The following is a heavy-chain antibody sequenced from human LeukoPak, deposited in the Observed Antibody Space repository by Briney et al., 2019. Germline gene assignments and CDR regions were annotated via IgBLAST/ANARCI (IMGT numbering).Heavy chain of an antibody. Sequence: GGSLRLSCAASGFTFSSNFAMNWVRQAPGKGLEWVSYISSASSTIYYAVSVKGRFTISRDNAKNSLYLQMNSLRADDTAVYYCARATPYGQEFDYWGQGTLVTVSS. V-gene: IGHV3-48*01. CDR3: ARATPYGQEFDY. CDR2: ISSASSTI. D-gene: IGHD4-17*01. J-gene: IGHJ4*02. CDR1: GFTFSSNFA.